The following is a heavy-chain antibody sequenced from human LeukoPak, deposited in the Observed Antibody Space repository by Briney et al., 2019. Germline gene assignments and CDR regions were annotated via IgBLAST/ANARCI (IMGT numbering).Heavy chain of an antibody. D-gene: IGHD2-2*01. CDR1: GSPFTSYD. CDR3: ARGYCDSTSCPYPPFDY. CDR2: MNPKSGNT. J-gene: IGHJ4*02. Sequence: ASVKVSCKASGSPFTSYDIHWVRQATGQGLGWMGWMNPKSGNTIYAQKFQGRVTITRDSSTSTAYMELSGLRSEDTAVFYCARGYCDSTSCPYPPFDYWGQGTLVTVSS. V-gene: IGHV1-8*03.